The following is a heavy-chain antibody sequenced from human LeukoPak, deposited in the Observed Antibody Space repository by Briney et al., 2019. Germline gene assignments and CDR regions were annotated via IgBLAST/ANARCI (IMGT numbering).Heavy chain of an antibody. D-gene: IGHD3-10*01. CDR1: GFTFSSYT. CDR3: ARDSGERGSGSYLIAY. V-gene: IGHV3-48*01. Sequence: GGSLRLSCAASGFTFSSYTMNWVRQAPGKGLEWVSYISSGNSNIYYADSVKGRFTISRDNAKNSLYLQMNSLRAEDTAVYYCARDSGERGSGSYLIAYWGQGTLVTVSS. CDR2: ISSGNSNI. J-gene: IGHJ4*02.